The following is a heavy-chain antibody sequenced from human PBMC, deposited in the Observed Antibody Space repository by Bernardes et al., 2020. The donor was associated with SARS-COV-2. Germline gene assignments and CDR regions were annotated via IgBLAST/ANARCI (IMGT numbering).Heavy chain of an antibody. CDR2: IYSGGNT. J-gene: IGHJ4*02. CDR3: ARGSYGSSGYYPHY. Sequence: GGSLRLSCAASGFTVSSNYMSWVRQAPGKGLEWVSTIYSGGNTYYADSVKGRFTIFRDNSKNTLFLQMNSLRAEDTAVYYCARGSYGSSGYYPHYWGQGTLVTVSS. D-gene: IGHD3-22*01. CDR1: GFTVSSNY. V-gene: IGHV3-53*01.